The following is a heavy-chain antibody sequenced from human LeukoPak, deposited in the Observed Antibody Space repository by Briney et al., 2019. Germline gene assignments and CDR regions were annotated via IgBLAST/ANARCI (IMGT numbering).Heavy chain of an antibody. CDR2: IIPIFGTA. CDR3: ATPSTYYDFWSDYPFDY. CDR1: GGTFSSYA. Sequence: VKVSCKASGGTFSSYAISWVRQAPGQGLEWMGGIIPIFGTANYAQKFQGRVTITTDESTSTAYMELSSLRSEDTAVYYCATPSTYYDFWSDYPFDYWGQGTLVTVSS. J-gene: IGHJ4*02. D-gene: IGHD3-3*01. V-gene: IGHV1-69*13.